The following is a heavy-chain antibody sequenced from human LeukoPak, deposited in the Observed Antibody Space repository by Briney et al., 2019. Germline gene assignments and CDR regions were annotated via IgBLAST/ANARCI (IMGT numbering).Heavy chain of an antibody. Sequence: GGSLRLSCAASGFTVSSNYMSWVRQAPGKGLEWVSVIYSGGSTYYADSVKGRFTISRDNSKNTLYLQMNSLRAEDTAVYYCARVRRVPRTNWSDPWGQGTLVTVSS. CDR2: IYSGGST. CDR1: GFTVSSNY. CDR3: ARVRRVPRTNWSDP. D-gene: IGHD3-10*01. J-gene: IGHJ5*02. V-gene: IGHV3-53*01.